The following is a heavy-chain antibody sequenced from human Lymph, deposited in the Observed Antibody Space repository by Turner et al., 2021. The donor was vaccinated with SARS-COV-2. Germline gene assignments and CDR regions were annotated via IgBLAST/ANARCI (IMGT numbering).Heavy chain of an antibody. CDR2: ITSSSSYI. J-gene: IGHJ4*02. V-gene: IGHV3-21*01. D-gene: IGHD6-19*01. CDR1: GVPFSSCS. CDR3: ARGGRPPWQWLGLGNFDY. Sequence: EVQLVLSGGGLVKPGGALRPSSGVTGVPFSSCSKNWVRQAPGKGLEWVSSITSSSSYIYYPDSVKGRFTIARDNAKKSLYLQMNSLRAEDTAVYYCARGGRPPWQWLGLGNFDYWGQGTLVTVSS.